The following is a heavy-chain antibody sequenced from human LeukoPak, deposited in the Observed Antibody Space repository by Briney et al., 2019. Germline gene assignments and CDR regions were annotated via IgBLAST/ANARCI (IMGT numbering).Heavy chain of an antibody. CDR2: ISYDGSNK. D-gene: IGHD3-3*01. J-gene: IGHJ5*02. CDR1: GFTFSSYA. Sequence: GGSLRLSCAASGFTFSSYAMHWVRQAPGKGLEWVAVISYDGSNKYYADSVKGRFTISRDSSKNTLYLQMNSLRAEDTAVYYCARDSLRFLEWLPHNWFDPWGQGTLVTVSS. V-gene: IGHV3-30*04. CDR3: ARDSLRFLEWLPHNWFDP.